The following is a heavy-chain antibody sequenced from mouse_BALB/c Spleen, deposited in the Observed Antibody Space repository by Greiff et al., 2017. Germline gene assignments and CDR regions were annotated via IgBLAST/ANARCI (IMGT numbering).Heavy chain of an antibody. V-gene: IGHV5-4*02. J-gene: IGHJ2*01. CDR3: ARVNGNNYFDY. D-gene: IGHD2-1*01. Sequence: DVKLVESGGGLVKPGGSLKLSCAASGFTFSDYYMYWVRQTPEKRLEWVATISDGGSYTYYPDSVKGRFTISRDNAKNNLYLQMSSLKSEDTAMYYCARVNGNNYFDYWGQGTTLTVSS. CDR2: ISDGGSYT. CDR1: GFTFSDYY.